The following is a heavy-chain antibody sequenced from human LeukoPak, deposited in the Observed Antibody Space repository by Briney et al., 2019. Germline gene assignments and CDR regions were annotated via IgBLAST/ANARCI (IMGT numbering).Heavy chain of an antibody. CDR2: ISGSGTRT. J-gene: IGHJ6*03. CDR3: AKRFGRYYYYMDV. V-gene: IGHV3-23*01. CDR1: GFPFSSYG. D-gene: IGHD1-26*01. Sequence: PGGSLRLFCAASGFPFSSYGMSWVRQAPGKGLEWVSDISGSGTRTFYADSVKGRFTISRDDSKNMLYLQMNSLRAEDTAVYFCAKRFGRYYYYMDVWGIGTTVIISS.